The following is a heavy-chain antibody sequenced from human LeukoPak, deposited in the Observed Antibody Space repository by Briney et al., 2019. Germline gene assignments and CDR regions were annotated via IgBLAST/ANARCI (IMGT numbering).Heavy chain of an antibody. D-gene: IGHD3-10*01. CDR1: GGSISSHY. Sequence: SETLSLTCTVSGGSISSHYWSWIRQPPGKGREWSGYIYYSGSTNYNPSLKSRVTISVDTSKNQFSLKLSSVTAADTAVYYCARTLWFGELPHLDVWGKGTTVTVSS. J-gene: IGHJ6*04. CDR3: ARTLWFGELPHLDV. CDR2: IYYSGST. V-gene: IGHV4-59*11.